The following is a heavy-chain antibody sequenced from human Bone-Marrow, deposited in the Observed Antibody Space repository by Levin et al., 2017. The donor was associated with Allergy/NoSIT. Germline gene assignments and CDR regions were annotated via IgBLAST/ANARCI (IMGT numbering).Heavy chain of an antibody. CDR2: ISSASSYT. V-gene: IGHV3-11*03. CDR1: GSTFSDYY. Sequence: LSLTCAASGSTFSDYYMSWIRQAPGKGLEWISYISSASSYTNYADSVKGRFTISRDNAKNSLYLQMNNLRAEDTAVYYCATAPQTEYSCYDYEVLVHPFDLWGQGTMVTVSS. J-gene: IGHJ3*01. CDR3: ATAPQTEYSCYDYEVLVHPFDL. D-gene: IGHD5-12*01.